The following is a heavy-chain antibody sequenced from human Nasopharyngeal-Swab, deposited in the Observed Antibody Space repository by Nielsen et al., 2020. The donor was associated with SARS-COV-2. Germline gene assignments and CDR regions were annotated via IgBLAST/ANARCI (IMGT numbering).Heavy chain of an antibody. Sequence: SETLSLTCTVSGGSISSSSYYWGWIRQPPGKGLEWIGSIYYSGSTYYNPSLKSRVTISVDTSKNQFSLKLSSVTAADTAVCYCARRGYSLLERKNWFDPWGQGTLVTVSS. CDR3: ARRGYSLLERKNWFDP. CDR2: IYYSGST. D-gene: IGHD5-18*01. J-gene: IGHJ5*02. CDR1: GGSISSSSYY. V-gene: IGHV4-39*01.